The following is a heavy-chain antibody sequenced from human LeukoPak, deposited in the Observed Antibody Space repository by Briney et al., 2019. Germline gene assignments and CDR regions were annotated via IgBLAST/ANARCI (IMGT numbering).Heavy chain of an antibody. J-gene: IGHJ4*02. Sequence: PSETLSLTCAVYGGSFRRYYWSWIRQSPGKGLEWIGEINHSGSTNYNPSLKSRVTISVDTSKNQSSLKLSSVTAADTAVYYCASGAVFHYGDFFDYWGQGTLVTVSS. D-gene: IGHD4-17*01. CDR1: GGSFRRYY. V-gene: IGHV4-34*01. CDR2: INHSGST. CDR3: ASGAVFHYGDFFDY.